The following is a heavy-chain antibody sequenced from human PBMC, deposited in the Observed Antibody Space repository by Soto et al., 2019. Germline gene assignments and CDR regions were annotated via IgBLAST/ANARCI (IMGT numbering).Heavy chain of an antibody. CDR3: AREDSIIIPAVSDF. J-gene: IGHJ4*02. V-gene: IGHV3-21*01. CDR2: ISKSDYT. D-gene: IGHD2-2*01. CDR1: GFAFNNYG. Sequence: GSLRLSCTVSGFAFNNYGINWVRQAPGKGLEWVSSISKSDYTYYSDSVKGRFTISRDNAKNSVSLQMNTLRVEDTTVYYCAREDSIIIPAVSDFWGQGTLVTVSS.